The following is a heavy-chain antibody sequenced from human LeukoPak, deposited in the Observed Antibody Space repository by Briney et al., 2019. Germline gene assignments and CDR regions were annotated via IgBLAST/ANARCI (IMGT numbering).Heavy chain of an antibody. CDR1: ASTFSSYA. Sequence: GRSLRPSCALSASTFSSYAISWDRPPPGDGLGWVLATSGSGSSKYYADSVKGRFTISRDNSKNTLYLQMNSLRGEDTAVYYCAIGRGLVSPYYFDYWGQGTLVTVSS. CDR2: TSGSGSSK. D-gene: IGHD2-21*01. J-gene: IGHJ4*02. V-gene: IGHV3-23*01. CDR3: AIGRGLVSPYYFDY.